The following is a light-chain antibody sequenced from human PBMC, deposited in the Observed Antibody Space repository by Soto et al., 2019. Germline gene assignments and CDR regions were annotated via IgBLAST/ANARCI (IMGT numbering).Light chain of an antibody. J-gene: IGLJ1*01. CDR1: TSNLLGND. Sequence: QSVLTPPPSASGSPGQRLTISCSGSTSNLLGNDVYWIRQVPATAPRPIIASNDQRPSGIPGRFSGSKPCTSASLVISGVRVEDEADYYFGSWDDCLTGYVFGT. CDR3: GSWDDCLTGYV. V-gene: IGLV1-47*01. CDR2: SND.